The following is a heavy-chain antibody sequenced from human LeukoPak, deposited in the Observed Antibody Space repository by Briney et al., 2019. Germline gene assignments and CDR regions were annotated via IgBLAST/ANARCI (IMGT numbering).Heavy chain of an antibody. Sequence: ASVKVSCKASGGTFSSYAISWVRQAPGQGLEWMGGIIPIFGTANYAQNFQSRVTMTTDTSTSTAYMELRSLGSDETAVYYCARVDLLTGYYFFDYWGQGTLVTVSS. CDR3: ARVDLLTGYYFFDY. D-gene: IGHD3-9*01. J-gene: IGHJ4*02. CDR2: IIPIFGTA. V-gene: IGHV1-69*05. CDR1: GGTFSSYA.